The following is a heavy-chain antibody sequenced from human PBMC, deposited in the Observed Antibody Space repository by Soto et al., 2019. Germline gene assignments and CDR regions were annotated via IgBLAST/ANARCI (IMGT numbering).Heavy chain of an antibody. D-gene: IGHD3-3*01. CDR3: AKSQSRVVIPSYYGLDV. CDR2: ISASTGTT. Sequence: GGSLRLSCAASEFSFSNFAMNWVRQAPGKGLEWVSGISASTGTTNYANSVKGRFAISRDNSQNTLFLQMNSLRAEDTALYYCAKSQSRVVIPSYYGLDVWGQGTTVTVSS. J-gene: IGHJ6*02. V-gene: IGHV3-23*01. CDR1: EFSFSNFA.